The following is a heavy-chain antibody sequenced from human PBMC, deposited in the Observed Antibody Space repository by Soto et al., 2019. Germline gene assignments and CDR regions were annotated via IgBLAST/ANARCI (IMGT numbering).Heavy chain of an antibody. CDR1: GFSVSVNL. CDR3: VRENYYYGMDV. CDR2: INGAGSA. Sequence: EEQLVESGGGLVQPGGSLRLSCAASGFSVSVNLMNWVRQAPGKGLEWVSVINGAGSADYTDSVKGRFTISRDISKITLDLQMNSLRAEDTAVYYCVRENYYYGMDVWGQGTTVTVS. V-gene: IGHV3-66*01. J-gene: IGHJ6*02.